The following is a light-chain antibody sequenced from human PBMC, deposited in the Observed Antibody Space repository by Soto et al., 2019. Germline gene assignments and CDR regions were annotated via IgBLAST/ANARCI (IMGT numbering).Light chain of an antibody. V-gene: IGKV3-15*01. CDR2: VAS. CDR1: QSASNN. J-gene: IGKJ1*01. CDR3: QQYNKWPLT. Sequence: EIVMTQSPATLSVSPGERATLSCRASQSASNNLAWDQQKPGQAPRLLIYVASTRATGIPARFSGSGSGTEGTLTISSLQSEDFAVYYCQQYNKWPLTFGQGTKVEI.